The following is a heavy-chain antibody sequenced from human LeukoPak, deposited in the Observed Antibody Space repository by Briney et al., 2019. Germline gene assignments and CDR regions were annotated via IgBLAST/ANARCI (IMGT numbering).Heavy chain of an antibody. D-gene: IGHD6-13*01. V-gene: IGHV1-24*01. Sequence: PGASVKVSCKVSGYTLTELSMHWVRQAPGKGLEWMGGFDPEDGETIYAQKFQGRVTMTEDTSTDTAYMGLSSLRSEDTAVYYCATLPTPRIAQQLITLDYWGQGTLVTVSS. J-gene: IGHJ4*02. CDR3: ATLPTPRIAQQLITLDY. CDR2: FDPEDGET. CDR1: GYTLTELS.